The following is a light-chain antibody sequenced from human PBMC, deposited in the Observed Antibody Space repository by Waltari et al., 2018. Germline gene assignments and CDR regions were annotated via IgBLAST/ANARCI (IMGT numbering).Light chain of an antibody. CDR1: QSISSNY. CDR2: GAS. CDR3: LQYGSSPLP. V-gene: IGKV3-20*01. Sequence: EILLTQSPGTLSLSPGERATLSCRASQSISSNYLAWYQQKPGQAPRLLSYGASSRATCIPDRFSASGYDRDFTLTVSRLESEDFGYYYCLQYGSSPLPVGQGTKVEIK. J-gene: IGKJ2*01.